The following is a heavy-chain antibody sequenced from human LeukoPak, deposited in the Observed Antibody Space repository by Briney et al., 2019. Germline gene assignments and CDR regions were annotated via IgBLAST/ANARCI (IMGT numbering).Heavy chain of an antibody. CDR1: GFTFDDYA. D-gene: IGHD3-22*01. CDR2: ISWNSGSI. J-gene: IGHJ2*01. Sequence: FLRLSCAASGFTFDDYAMHWVRQAPGKGLEWVSGISWNSGSIGYADSVKGRFTISRDNAKNSLYLQMNSLRAEDTALYYCAKDRAMIVTTALFDLWGRGTLVTVSS. CDR3: AKDRAMIVTTALFDL. V-gene: IGHV3-9*01.